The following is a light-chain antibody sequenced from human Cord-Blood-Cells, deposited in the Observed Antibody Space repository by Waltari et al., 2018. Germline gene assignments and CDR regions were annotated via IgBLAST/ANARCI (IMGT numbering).Light chain of an antibody. J-gene: IGLJ2*01. Sequence: QSALTQPPSVSGSPGQSVTISCTGTSSDVGSYNRVSWYQQPPGTAPKLMIYEVSSRPSGVPDRFSGYKSVTTASLAIAGLQVEDEADYYCSSYTSSSTVVFGGGTKLTVL. V-gene: IGLV2-18*02. CDR3: SSYTSSSTVV. CDR1: SSDVGSYNR. CDR2: EVS.